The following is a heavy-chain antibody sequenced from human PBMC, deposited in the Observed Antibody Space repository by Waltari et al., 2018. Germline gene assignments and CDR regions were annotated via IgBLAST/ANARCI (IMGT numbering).Heavy chain of an antibody. CDR2: INHIGRT. V-gene: IGHV4-34*01. CDR1: GGSFSGYY. Sequence: QVQLQQWGAGLLKPSETLSLTCAVYGGSFSGYYWSWIRQPPGKGLEWIGEINHIGRTNYNPSLKSRVTISVDTSKTQFSLKRSSVTAADTAVYYCARGTVGGVWYYDFWSGYQFDYWGQGTLVTVSS. J-gene: IGHJ4*02. D-gene: IGHD3-3*01. CDR3: ARGTVGGVWYYDFWSGYQFDY.